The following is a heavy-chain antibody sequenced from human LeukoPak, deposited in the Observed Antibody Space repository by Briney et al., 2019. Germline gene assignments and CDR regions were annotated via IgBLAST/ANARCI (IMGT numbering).Heavy chain of an antibody. V-gene: IGHV3-30*18. J-gene: IGHJ4*02. CDR3: AKGGGGYSSSWGANQIDY. CDR2: ISYGGSNK. Sequence: GGSLRLSCAASGFTFSSYGMHWVRQAPGKGLEWVAVISYGGSNKYYADSVNGRFTISRDNSKNTLYLQMNSLRAEDTAVYYCAKGGGGYSSSWGANQIDYWGQGTLVTVSS. CDR1: GFTFSSYG. D-gene: IGHD6-13*01.